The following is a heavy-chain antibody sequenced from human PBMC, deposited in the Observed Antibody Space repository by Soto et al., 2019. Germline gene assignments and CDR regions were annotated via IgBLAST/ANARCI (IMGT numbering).Heavy chain of an antibody. V-gene: IGHV3-74*01. CDR1: GFTFSSYW. Sequence: VQLVECGGGLGQPGGSLRHSCVGSGFTFSSYWMHWVRQVPGKGPVWVSRINSDGSASSYADFVKGRFTVSRDNAKNTLYLEMNSLSAEDTAVYYCTSGGYSYGWGYWGQGTLVTVSS. CDR2: INSDGSAS. CDR3: TSGGYSYGWGY. J-gene: IGHJ4*02. D-gene: IGHD5-18*01.